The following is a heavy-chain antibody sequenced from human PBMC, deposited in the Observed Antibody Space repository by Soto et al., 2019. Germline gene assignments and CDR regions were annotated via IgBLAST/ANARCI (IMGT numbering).Heavy chain of an antibody. D-gene: IGHD6-13*01. V-gene: IGHV7-4-1*01. CDR3: ARAQKLSRYSSSWYGPGY. Sequence: ASVKVSCKASGYTFTSYAMNWVRQAPGQGLEWMGWINTNTGNPTYAQGFTGRFVFSLDTSVSTAYLQICSLKAEDTAVYYCARAQKLSRYSSSWYGPGYWGQGTLVTVSS. J-gene: IGHJ4*02. CDR1: GYTFTSYA. CDR2: INTNTGNP.